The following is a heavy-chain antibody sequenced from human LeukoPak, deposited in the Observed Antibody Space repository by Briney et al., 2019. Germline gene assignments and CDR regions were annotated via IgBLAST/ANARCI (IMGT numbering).Heavy chain of an antibody. Sequence: PGGSLRLLCAGSGYSLSTYSMNGVRQAPGKGLEWLSGITRSGANRYYADSVKGRFTISRVNSKNTLYLRMNSLRAEDTAVYYCYYYDSSGLYQQTKIDYWGQGTLVTVSS. V-gene: IGHV3-23*01. CDR3: YYYDSSGLYQQTKIDY. CDR2: ITRSGANR. CDR1: GYSLSTYS. J-gene: IGHJ4*02. D-gene: IGHD3-22*01.